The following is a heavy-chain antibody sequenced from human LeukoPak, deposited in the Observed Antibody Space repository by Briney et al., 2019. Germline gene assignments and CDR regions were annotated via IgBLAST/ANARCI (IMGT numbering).Heavy chain of an antibody. CDR1: GFTFSTFW. CDR2: INSDGSST. V-gene: IGHV3-74*01. Sequence: GSLRLSCTASGFTFSTFWMDWVRQAPGKGLVWVSRINSDGSSTNYADSVKGRFTISRDNAKNTLYLQMNSLRAEDTAVYYCARDYYTSGSPNDYWGQGTLVIVSS. CDR3: ARDYYTSGSPNDY. J-gene: IGHJ4*02. D-gene: IGHD3-10*01.